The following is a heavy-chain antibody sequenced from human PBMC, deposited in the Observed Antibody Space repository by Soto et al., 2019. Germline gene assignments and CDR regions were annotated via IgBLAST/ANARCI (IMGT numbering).Heavy chain of an antibody. J-gene: IGHJ3*02. CDR3: AKDRHYITMIVVVIPTAGAFDI. D-gene: IGHD3-22*01. Sequence: GSLRLSCAASGFTFSDYYMSWIRQAPGKGLEWVSYISSSGSTIYYADSVKGRFTISRDNAKNSLYLQMNSLRAEDTAVYYCAKDRHYITMIVVVIPTAGAFDIWGQGTMVT. CDR2: ISSSGSTI. V-gene: IGHV3-11*01. CDR1: GFTFSDYY.